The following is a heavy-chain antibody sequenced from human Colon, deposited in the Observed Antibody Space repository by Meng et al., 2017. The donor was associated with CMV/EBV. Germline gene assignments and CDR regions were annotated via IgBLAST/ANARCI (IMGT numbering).Heavy chain of an antibody. D-gene: IGHD6-13*01. CDR1: GGTFATST. J-gene: IGHJ5*02. CDR3: ARGKQAGFDL. CDR2: IIPMFGSP. V-gene: IGHV1-69*12. Sequence: QGQVVPSWGGVKHAGSSVKVSFMASGGTFATSTFNWVLQAPGQGLEWMGGIIPMFGSPSYSQKFRGRVTITADELEVNSLRSEDTAVYYCARGKQAGFDLWGQGTLVTVS.